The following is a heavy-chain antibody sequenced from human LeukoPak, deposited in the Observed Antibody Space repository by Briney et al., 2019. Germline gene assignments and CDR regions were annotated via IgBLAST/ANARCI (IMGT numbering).Heavy chain of an antibody. CDR1: GGSISSYC. D-gene: IGHD6-13*01. CDR3: ARLYSSSWYEDAFDI. J-gene: IGHJ3*02. V-gene: IGHV4-59*08. CDR2: IYYSGST. Sequence: SETLSLTCTVSGGSISSYCWSWIRQPPGKGLEWIGYIYYSGSTNYNPSLKSRVTISVDTSKNLFSLKLSSVTAADTAVYYCARLYSSSWYEDAFDIWGQGTMVTVSS.